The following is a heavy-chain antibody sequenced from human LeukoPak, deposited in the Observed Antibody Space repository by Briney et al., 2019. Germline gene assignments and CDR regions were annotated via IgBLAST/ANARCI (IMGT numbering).Heavy chain of an antibody. CDR3: ATDYYDSSGYYFDY. CDR1: GGSISSYY. V-gene: IGHV4-59*08. Sequence: SETLSLTCTVSGGSISSYYWSWIRQPPGKGLEWIGYIYYSGSTNYTPSLKSRFTLSVDTSKNQFSLKLSSVTAADTAVYYCATDYYDSSGYYFDYWGQGTLVTVSS. D-gene: IGHD3-22*01. CDR2: IYYSGST. J-gene: IGHJ4*02.